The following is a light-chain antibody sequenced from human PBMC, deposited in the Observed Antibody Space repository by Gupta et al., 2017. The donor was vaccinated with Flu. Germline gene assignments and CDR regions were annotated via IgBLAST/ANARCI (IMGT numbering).Light chain of an antibody. CDR2: DAA. J-gene: IGKJ2*01. CDR1: QRVVTF. Sequence: EIALTLSPATLSLSPGERATLSCTASQRVVTFLASDPQEPGQPPSLLMYDAANSVTGIPARFSGSGSWTDVTLTISSREPEDVAVYYCQKRSNWPPYTFGQGTRLEI. CDR3: QKRSNWPPYT. V-gene: IGKV3-11*01.